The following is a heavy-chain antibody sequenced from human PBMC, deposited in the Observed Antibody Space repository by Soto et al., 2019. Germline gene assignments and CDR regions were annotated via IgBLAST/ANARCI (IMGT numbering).Heavy chain of an antibody. CDR2: IYASGST. CDR1: GGSISSYC. J-gene: IGHJ4*02. V-gene: IGHV4-4*07. D-gene: IGHD6-13*01. CDR3: ARCPSGYSSSWYYFDY. Sequence: PSETLSLTCTVSGGSISSYCWSWIREPAGKGLEWIGRIYASGSTNYNPSLKSRVTMSVDTSKNQFSLKLSSVTAADTAVYYCARCPSGYSSSWYYFDYWGQGALVTV.